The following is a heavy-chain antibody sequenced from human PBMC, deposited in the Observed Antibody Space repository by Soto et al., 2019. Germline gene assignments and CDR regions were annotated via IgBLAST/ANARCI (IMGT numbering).Heavy chain of an antibody. CDR2: VSFDGSLK. J-gene: IGHJ4*02. CDR3: ARDGPSSLTSYFDY. CDR1: EVIFSNSA. V-gene: IGHV3-30*04. Sequence: SLRLSCVASEVIFSNSAMHWVRQAPGKGPEWVAVVSFDGSLKYYADSVEGRFTISRDSSKNTLYLQMNSLRPEDTAVYYCARDGPSSLTSYFDYWGQGTLVTVSS. D-gene: IGHD2-2*01.